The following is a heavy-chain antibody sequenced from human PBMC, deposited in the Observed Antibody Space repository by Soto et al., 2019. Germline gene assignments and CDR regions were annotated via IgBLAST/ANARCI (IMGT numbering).Heavy chain of an antibody. Sequence: GGSLRLSCAASGFVFGSYAMHWVRQAPGKGLEWVAVIMYVGNTEYYADSVKGRFTLSRDNSKNILYVQMNSLRADDTAVYYCTRPTCDGGNCYFAHWGQGTLVTVSS. CDR3: TRPTCDGGNCYFAH. J-gene: IGHJ5*02. V-gene: IGHV3-30-3*01. CDR2: IMYVGNTE. D-gene: IGHD2-21*01. CDR1: GFVFGSYA.